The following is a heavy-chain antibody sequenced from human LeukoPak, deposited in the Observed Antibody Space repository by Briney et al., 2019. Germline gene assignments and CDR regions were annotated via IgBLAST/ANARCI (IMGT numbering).Heavy chain of an antibody. CDR1: GFTFSSYG. Sequence: GGSLRLSCAASGFTFSSYGMHWVRQAPGKGLEWVAVIWYDGSNKYYADSVKGRFTISRDNSKNTLYLQMNSLRAEDTAVYYCARAIYCSGGSCDAFDIWGQGTMVTVSS. J-gene: IGHJ3*02. CDR3: ARAIYCSGGSCDAFDI. CDR2: IWYDGSNK. D-gene: IGHD2-15*01. V-gene: IGHV3-33*01.